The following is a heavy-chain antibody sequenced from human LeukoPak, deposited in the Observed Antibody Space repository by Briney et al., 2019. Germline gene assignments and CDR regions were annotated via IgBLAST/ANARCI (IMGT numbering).Heavy chain of an antibody. D-gene: IGHD5-18*01. J-gene: IGHJ3*02. Sequence: SGPTLVKPTQTLTLTCSLSGVSLSTSGVGVGWIRQPPGKALERLALIYWDDDCRYRSSLKSRLTIAKDTSKNQVVLTLTNMDSVDAATYYCAHSQVFSYGSFHDAYDIWGLGMLVTVSS. CDR3: AHSQVFSYGSFHDAYDI. CDR1: GVSLSTSGVG. V-gene: IGHV2-5*02. CDR2: IYWDDDC.